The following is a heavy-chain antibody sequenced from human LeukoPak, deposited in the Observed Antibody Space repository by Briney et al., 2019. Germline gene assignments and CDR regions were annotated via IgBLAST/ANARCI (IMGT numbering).Heavy chain of an antibody. CDR1: GISLRSYS. J-gene: IGHJ4*02. Sequence: GGSLRLSCAASGISLRSYSVHWVRQAPGKGLEWVALTSHDERNKKYADSVRGRCTISRDNSKDTVYLQLSNLRDEDTAVYYCAKGDEGGAYRTDFWGPGTRVTVSS. CDR2: TSHDERNK. D-gene: IGHD1-14*01. CDR3: AKGDEGGAYRTDF. V-gene: IGHV3-30*15.